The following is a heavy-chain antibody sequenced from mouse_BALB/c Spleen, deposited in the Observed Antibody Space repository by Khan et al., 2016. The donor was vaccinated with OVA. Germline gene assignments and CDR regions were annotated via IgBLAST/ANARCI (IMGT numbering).Heavy chain of an antibody. J-gene: IGHJ3*01. Sequence: QIQLVQSGAELARPGASVKMSCKASGYTFTSYTIHWIKKRPGQGLEWIGYINPSNDYTNYNQKFKDKATLTTDKSSTTAYLRLSSLTSDDSAVYNCVRDGAYHRNDGWFAYWGQGTLVTGSA. V-gene: IGHV1-4*01. CDR3: VRDGAYHRNDGWFAY. CDR2: INPSNDYT. CDR1: GYTFTSYT. D-gene: IGHD2-14*01.